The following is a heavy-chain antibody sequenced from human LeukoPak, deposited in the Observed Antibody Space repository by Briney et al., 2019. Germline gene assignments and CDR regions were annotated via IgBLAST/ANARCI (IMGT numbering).Heavy chain of an antibody. V-gene: IGHV3-73*01. D-gene: IGHD6-13*01. CDR3: RAAADLNDY. CDR2: IRSKADSYTT. Sequence: PGGSLKLSCAASGFTFSGSAMHWVRQASGKGLEWLGRIRSKADSYTTAYAASVKGRFIASRDDSKNTAYLQMDGLKTEDTAVYYCRAAADLNDYWGQGTLVTVSS. CDR1: GFTFSGSA. J-gene: IGHJ4*02.